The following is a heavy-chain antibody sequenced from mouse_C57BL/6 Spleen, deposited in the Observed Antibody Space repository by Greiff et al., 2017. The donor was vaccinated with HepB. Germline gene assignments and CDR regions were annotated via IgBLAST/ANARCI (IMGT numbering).Heavy chain of an antibody. V-gene: IGHV5-4*03. CDR2: ISDGGSYT. J-gene: IGHJ2*01. D-gene: IGHD2-12*01. CDR3: ASVPRYDEYYFDC. CDR1: GFTFSSYA. Sequence: EVMLVESGGGLVKPGGSLKLSCAASGFTFSSYAMSWVRQTPEKRLEWVATISDGGSYTYYPDNVKGRFTISRDNAKNNLYLQMSHLKSEDTAMYYCASVPRYDEYYFDCWGQGATLTVAS.